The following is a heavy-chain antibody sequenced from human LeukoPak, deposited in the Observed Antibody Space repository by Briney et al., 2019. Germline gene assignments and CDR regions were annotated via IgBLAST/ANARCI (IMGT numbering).Heavy chain of an antibody. Sequence: SETLSLTCAVYGGSFNEYHWSWIRQTPGKGLEWIGEINHSGGSNYNPSLKSRVTMSVDTSQNQFSLKLSSVTAADTALYYCAGIPAPGHGSDPRGQGTLVTVSS. CDR1: GGSFNEYH. D-gene: IGHD6-13*01. CDR3: AGIPAPGHGSDP. V-gene: IGHV4-34*01. J-gene: IGHJ5*02. CDR2: INHSGGS.